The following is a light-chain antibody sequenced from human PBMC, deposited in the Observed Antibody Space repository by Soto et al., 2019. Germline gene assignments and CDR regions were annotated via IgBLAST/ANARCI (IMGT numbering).Light chain of an antibody. CDR3: QQYTTFSRA. CDR1: QTIRTR. Sequence: DIQMTQSPSPLSASVGDRVTIICRASQTIRTRLAWYQQKPGKAPKLLIYDASTLDSGVPSRFSGSGSETDFTLTISGLQPDDFATYYCQQYTTFSRAFGQGTTVDI. V-gene: IGKV1-5*02. CDR2: DAS. J-gene: IGKJ1*01.